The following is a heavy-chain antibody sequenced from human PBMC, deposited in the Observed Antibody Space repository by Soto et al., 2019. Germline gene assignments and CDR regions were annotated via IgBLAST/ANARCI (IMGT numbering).Heavy chain of an antibody. D-gene: IGHD3-16*01. CDR3: GTTPRGPDY. V-gene: IGHV3-23*01. Sequence: DVQLLESGGGLVQPGGSLRLSCVASASIFNIFGMTWVRQAPGKGLEWVSGISVGGDSTYYADSVKGRFPISGDIPKNTFFLQVNTASVEDTAVFYWGTTPRGPDYWGQGTLVTVSS. CDR1: ASIFNIFG. CDR2: ISVGGDST. J-gene: IGHJ4*02.